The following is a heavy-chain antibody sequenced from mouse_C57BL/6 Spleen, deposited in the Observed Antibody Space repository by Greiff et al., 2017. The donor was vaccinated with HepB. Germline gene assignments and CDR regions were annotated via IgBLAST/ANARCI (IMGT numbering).Heavy chain of an antibody. CDR2: INPNNGGT. CDR1: GYTFTDYY. J-gene: IGHJ2*01. D-gene: IGHD2-1*01. CDR3: ARKRALLYFDY. V-gene: IGHV1-26*01. Sequence: VQLQQSGPELVKPGASVKISCKASGYTFTDYYMNWVKQSHGKSLEWIGDINPNNGGTSYNQKFKGKATLTVDKSSSTAYMELRSLTSEDSAVYYCARKRALLYFDYWGQGTTLTVSS.